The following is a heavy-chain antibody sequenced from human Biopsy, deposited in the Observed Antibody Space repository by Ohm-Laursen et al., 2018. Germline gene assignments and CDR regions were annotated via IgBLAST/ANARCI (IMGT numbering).Heavy chain of an antibody. J-gene: IGHJ2*01. Sequence: SLRLSCAASGFTFGHYAMHWVRQAPGKGLEWISLVWYDGTNEDYADSVKGRFTISRDNSKNTHYLQINTLTLEDTAFYYCARGLSSGWYGYFDVWGRGTLVTVSS. CDR3: ARGLSSGWYGYFDV. V-gene: IGHV3-33*01. CDR2: VWYDGTNE. CDR1: GFTFGHYA. D-gene: IGHD6-19*01.